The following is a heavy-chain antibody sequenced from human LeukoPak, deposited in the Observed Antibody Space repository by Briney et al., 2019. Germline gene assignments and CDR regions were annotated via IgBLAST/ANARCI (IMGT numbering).Heavy chain of an antibody. D-gene: IGHD1-26*01. CDR1: GFTFSNYA. V-gene: IGHV3-30-3*01. CDR3: ARASGMDS. J-gene: IGHJ4*02. CDR2: VSYDGSNK. Sequence: GGSLRLSCAASGFTFSNYALHWVRQAPGKGLAWVAVVSYDGSNKYYADSVKGRFTIARDDSKNTLYLRMNSLKPEDTAVYYCARASGMDSWGQGTLVTVSS.